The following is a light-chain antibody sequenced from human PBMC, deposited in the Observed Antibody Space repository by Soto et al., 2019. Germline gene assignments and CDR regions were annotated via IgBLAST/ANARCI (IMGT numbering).Light chain of an antibody. CDR1: QSISNW. J-gene: IGKJ1*01. CDR3: QEYSSDSPRT. CDR2: DAS. V-gene: IGKV1-5*01. Sequence: DIPMTQSPSTLSASVGDRVTITCRASQSISNWLAWYQQKPGKAPKLLIYDASSLESGVPSRFSGSGSGTEFTLSISSLQPDDFATYYCQEYSSDSPRTFGQGTNVEIK.